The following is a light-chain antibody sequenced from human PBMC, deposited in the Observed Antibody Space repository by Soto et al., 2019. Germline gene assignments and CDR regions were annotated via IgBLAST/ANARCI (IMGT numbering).Light chain of an antibody. V-gene: IGKV3-20*01. J-gene: IGKJ4*01. CDR2: GAS. CDR1: QSVYNNY. Sequence: EIVLTQSPGSLSLSPGERATLSCRASQSVYNNYIAWYQHSPGQAHRVLIYGASTKATGPPDMFSGSGSGTDFPLTITSLEPEDSALYSCQQYGSSVTFGGGTKVE. CDR3: QQYGSSVT.